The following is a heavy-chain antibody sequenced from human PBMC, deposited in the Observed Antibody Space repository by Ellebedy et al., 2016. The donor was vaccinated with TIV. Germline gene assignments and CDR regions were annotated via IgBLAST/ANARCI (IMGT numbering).Heavy chain of an antibody. D-gene: IGHD5-18*01. CDR2: IYYSGST. CDR3: ARLVVDTAMVYYFDY. CDR1: GGSISSYY. J-gene: IGHJ4*02. Sequence: SETLSLTCTVSGGSISSYYWSWIRQPPGKGLEWIGYIYYSGSTNYNPSLKSRVTISVDTSKNQFSLKLSSVTAADTAVYYCARLVVDTAMVYYFDYWGQGTLVTVSS. V-gene: IGHV4-59*08.